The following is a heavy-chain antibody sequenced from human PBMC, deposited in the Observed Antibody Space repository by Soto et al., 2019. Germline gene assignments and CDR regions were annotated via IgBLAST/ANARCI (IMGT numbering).Heavy chain of an antibody. J-gene: IGHJ3*02. CDR3: ARDVRDDFWSGYYLSGAFDI. D-gene: IGHD3-3*01. V-gene: IGHV1-18*01. CDR1: GYTFTTYV. Sequence: GASVKVSCKASGYTFTTYVINWVRQAPGQGLEWMGWISAYNGNTDYAQKLQGRVTMTTDTSTSTAYMELRSLRSDDTAVYYCARDVRDDFWSGYYLSGAFDIWGQGTMVTVSS. CDR2: ISAYNGNT.